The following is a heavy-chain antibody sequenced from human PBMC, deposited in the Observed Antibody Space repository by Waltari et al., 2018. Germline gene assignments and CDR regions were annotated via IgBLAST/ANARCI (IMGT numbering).Heavy chain of an antibody. V-gene: IGHV4-59*08. D-gene: IGHD4-17*01. Sequence: QVQLQESGPGLVKPSETLSLTCTVSPGSIRSFYWSWIRLPPGKGLEWIGYIYHSGIPSYNPSLKSRVTIGVDTSKNQFSLKMRSVTAADTAVYYCARTAPPYSTAAYGGWSDPWGQGTLVTVSS. CDR1: PGSIRSFY. CDR2: IYHSGIP. CDR3: ARTAPPYSTAAYGGWSDP. J-gene: IGHJ5*02.